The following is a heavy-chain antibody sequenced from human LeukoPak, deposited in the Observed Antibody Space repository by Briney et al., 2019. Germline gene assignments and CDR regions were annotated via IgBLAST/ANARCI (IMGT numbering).Heavy chain of an antibody. CDR3: ARHGQLSYYYGMDV. V-gene: IGHV4-39*01. Sequence: SETLPLTCTVSGAPITSGHYYWPWLRQPPGEGVEWLGTIYDSGNTYYNPSLRGQVTISLDTSRSQFSLQLSSVTAADTAVYYRARHGQLSYYYGMDVWGQGTTVTVSS. CDR1: GAPITSGHYY. J-gene: IGHJ6*02. CDR2: IYDSGNT. D-gene: IGHD5-18*01.